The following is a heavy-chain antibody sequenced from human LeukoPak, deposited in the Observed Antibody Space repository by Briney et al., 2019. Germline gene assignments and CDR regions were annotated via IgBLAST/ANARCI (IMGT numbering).Heavy chain of an antibody. D-gene: IGHD3-3*01. CDR1: GGSISSYY. CDR3: ARDLTIFGGPKGGY. J-gene: IGHJ4*02. V-gene: IGHV4-59*12. CDR2: IYYSGST. Sequence: SETLSLTCTVSGGSISSYYWSWIRQPPGKGLEWIGYIYYSGSTNYNPSLKSRVTISVDTSKNQFSLKLSSVTAADTAVYYCARDLTIFGGPKGGYWGQGTLVTVSS.